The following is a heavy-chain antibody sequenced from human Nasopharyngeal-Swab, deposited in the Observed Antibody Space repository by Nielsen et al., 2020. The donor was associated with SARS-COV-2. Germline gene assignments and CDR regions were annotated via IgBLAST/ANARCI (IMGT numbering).Heavy chain of an antibody. V-gene: IGHV1-8*01. CDR3: ARDYYDNYDSDY. J-gene: IGHJ4*02. Sequence: WVRQAPGQGLEWTGWMNPNSGNTGYAQKFQGRVTMTRNTSISTAYMELSSLRSEDTAVYYCARDYYDNYDSDYWGQGTLVTVSS. D-gene: IGHD3-22*01. CDR2: MNPNSGNT.